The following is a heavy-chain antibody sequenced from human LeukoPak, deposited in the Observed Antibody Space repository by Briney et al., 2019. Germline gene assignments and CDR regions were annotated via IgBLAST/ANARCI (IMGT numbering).Heavy chain of an antibody. CDR1: GFTFSSYG. CDR3: ARDKGDGYNHPVFDY. V-gene: IGHV3-33*01. CDR2: IWYDGSNK. Sequence: PGGSLRLSCAASGFTFSSYGMHWVRQAPGKGLEWVAVIWYDGSNKYYADSVKGRFTISRDNSKNTLYLQMNSLRAEDTAVYYCARDKGDGYNHPVFDYWGQGTLVTVSS. J-gene: IGHJ4*02. D-gene: IGHD5-24*01.